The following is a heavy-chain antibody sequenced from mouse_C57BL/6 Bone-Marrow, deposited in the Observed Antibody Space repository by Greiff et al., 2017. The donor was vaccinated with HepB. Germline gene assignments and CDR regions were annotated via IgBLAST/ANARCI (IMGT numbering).Heavy chain of an antibody. CDR1: GYTFTDYE. CDR2: IDPETGGT. CDR3: TRRIPIDY. J-gene: IGHJ2*01. V-gene: IGHV1-15*01. Sequence: VKLMESGAELVRPGASVTLSCKASGYTFTDYEMHWVKQTPVHGLEWIGAIDPETGGTAYNQKFKGKAILTADKSSSTAYMELRSLTSEDSAVYYCTRRIPIDYWGQGTTLTVSS.